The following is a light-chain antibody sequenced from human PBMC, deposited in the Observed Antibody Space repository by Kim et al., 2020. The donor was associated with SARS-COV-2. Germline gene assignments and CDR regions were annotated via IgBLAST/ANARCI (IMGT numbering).Light chain of an antibody. J-gene: IGKJ4*01. CDR3: QQSYSGPLS. V-gene: IGKV1-39*01. Sequence: ASGGRSVTITCRTNQSISNYLNWYQQRPGEAPKLLIYAASSWQSGVPSRFSGDGSGTDFTLSISSLQPEDSATYYCQQSYSGPLSFGGGTKVEIK. CDR1: QSISNY. CDR2: AAS.